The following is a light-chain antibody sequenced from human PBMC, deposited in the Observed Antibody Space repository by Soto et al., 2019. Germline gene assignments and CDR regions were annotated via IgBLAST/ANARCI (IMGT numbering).Light chain of an antibody. J-gene: IGKJ1*01. Sequence: DVVMTQTPLSSPVTLGQSASISCRSSQSVVHRNGTTYVNWLQQRPGQPPRLLIYKISNRFSGVPDRFSCSGAGTDFTLKISRVEAEDVRVYYCMQYKYFPRTFGQGTKVEIK. CDR3: MQYKYFPRT. V-gene: IGKV2-24*01. CDR2: KIS. CDR1: QSVVHRNGTTY.